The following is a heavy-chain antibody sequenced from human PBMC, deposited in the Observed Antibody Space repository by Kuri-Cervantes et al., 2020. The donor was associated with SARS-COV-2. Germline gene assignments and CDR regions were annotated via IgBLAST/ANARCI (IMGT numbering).Heavy chain of an antibody. CDR2: IRYDGSNK. Sequence: GESLKISCAASGFTFSSYSMNWVRQAPGKGLEWVAFIRYDGSNKYYADSVKGRFTISRDNSKNTLYLQMNSLRAEDTAVYYCAKAGYYDSSGYAFDIWGQGTMVTVSS. V-gene: IGHV3-30*02. J-gene: IGHJ3*02. D-gene: IGHD3-22*01. CDR3: AKAGYYDSSGYAFDI. CDR1: GFTFSSYS.